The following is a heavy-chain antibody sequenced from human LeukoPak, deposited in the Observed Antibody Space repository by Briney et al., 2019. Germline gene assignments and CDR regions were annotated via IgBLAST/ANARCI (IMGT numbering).Heavy chain of an antibody. CDR1: GFTFRDYG. Sequence: GGSLRLSCTASGFTFRDYGMNWVRQAPGKGLEWVSGFSGSSASTYYTDSVKGRFTISRDNSKNTLYLQMNSLRAEDTAVYYCAREFLAAAGTYYFDYWGQGTLVTVSS. J-gene: IGHJ4*02. CDR2: FSGSSAST. CDR3: AREFLAAAGTYYFDY. V-gene: IGHV3-23*01. D-gene: IGHD6-13*01.